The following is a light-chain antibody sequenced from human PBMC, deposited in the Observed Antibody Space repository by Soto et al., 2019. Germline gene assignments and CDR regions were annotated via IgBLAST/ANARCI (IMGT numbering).Light chain of an antibody. CDR1: QGITND. CDR2: SAF. Sequence: AIQMTQSPSSLSACVGDRVTITCRASQGITNDLGWYQQKPGKAPKLLIYSAFTLHSGVPSRFSGSGSGTEFTLTISSLQPEDFATYYCLQDYAYPLTFSGGTKVEIE. J-gene: IGKJ4*01. CDR3: LQDYAYPLT. V-gene: IGKV1-6*01.